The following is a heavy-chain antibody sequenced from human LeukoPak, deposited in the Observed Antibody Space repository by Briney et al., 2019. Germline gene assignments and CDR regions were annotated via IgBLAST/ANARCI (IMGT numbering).Heavy chain of an antibody. D-gene: IGHD3-22*01. CDR1: EFSFSSYS. V-gene: IGHV3-48*02. CDR2: ISSSGSTK. Sequence: GGSLRLSCAASEFSFSSYSMNWVRQAPGKGLEWVSFISSSGSTKSYADSVKGRFTISRDNAKNSLYLQMNSLRDEDTAVYYCARSVYYADYWGQGTLVTVSS. CDR3: ARSVYYADY. J-gene: IGHJ4*02.